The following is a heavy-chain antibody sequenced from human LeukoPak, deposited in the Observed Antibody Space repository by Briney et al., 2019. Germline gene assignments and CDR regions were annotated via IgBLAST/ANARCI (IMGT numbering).Heavy chain of an antibody. CDR2: IKQDGSEK. D-gene: IGHD1-26*01. J-gene: IGHJ5*02. CDR1: GFTFSSYA. CDR3: AREYSGSYL. V-gene: IGHV3-7*01. Sequence: GGSLRLSCAASGFTFSSYAMSWVRQAPGKGLEWVASIKQDGSEKYYVDSVKGRFTISRDNAKNSLYLQMNSLRAEDTAVYYCAREYSGSYLWGQGTLVTVSS.